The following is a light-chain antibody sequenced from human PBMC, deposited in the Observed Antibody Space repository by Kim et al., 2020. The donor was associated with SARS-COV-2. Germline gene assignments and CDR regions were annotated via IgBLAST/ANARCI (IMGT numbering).Light chain of an antibody. CDR2: DAS. J-gene: IGKJ4*01. CDR1: QSVSSY. CDR3: QQRSNFLT. V-gene: IGKV3-11*01. Sequence: EIVLTQSPATLSLSPGERATLSCRASQSVSSYLAWYQQKPGQAPRLLIYDASNRATGIPARFSGSGSGTDFTLTISSLEAEDFAVYYCQQRSNFLTFGGGTKVDIK.